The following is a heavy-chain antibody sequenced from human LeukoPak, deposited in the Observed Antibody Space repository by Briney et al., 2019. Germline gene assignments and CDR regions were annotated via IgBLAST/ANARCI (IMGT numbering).Heavy chain of an antibody. J-gene: IGHJ3*01. V-gene: IGHV3-23*01. CDR3: AKNGSGTSRAFDV. CDR1: GFTFSSYD. CDR2: IRGSGTIA. D-gene: IGHD3-10*01. Sequence: GGSLRLSCAASGFTFSSYDMSWVRQAPGKGLEWVSGIRGSGTIAYYADSVKGRFTVSRDNSKNTLYLQMNSLRAEDTALYYCAKNGSGTSRAFDVWGQGTMVTVSS.